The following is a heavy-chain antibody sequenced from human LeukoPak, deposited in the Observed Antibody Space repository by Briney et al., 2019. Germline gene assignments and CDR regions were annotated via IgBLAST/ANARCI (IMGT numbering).Heavy chain of an antibody. CDR2: IYSGGST. CDR1: GFTFSSYE. Sequence: GGSLRLPCAASGFTFSSYEMNWVRQAPGKGLEWVAVIYSGGSTFYANSVKGRFTVSRDNSKHTLYLQMNSLRAEDTAVYYCAAEGRYGGNALDYWGQGTLVTVSS. D-gene: IGHD4-23*01. V-gene: IGHV3-66*01. J-gene: IGHJ4*02. CDR3: AAEGRYGGNALDY.